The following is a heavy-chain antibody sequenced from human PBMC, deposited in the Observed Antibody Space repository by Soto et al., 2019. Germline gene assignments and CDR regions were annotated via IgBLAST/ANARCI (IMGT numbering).Heavy chain of an antibody. CDR1: GFTFSSYS. Sequence: PGGSLRLSCPPSGFTFSSYSLNWVRQAPGKGLEWISYISSSSSAIYYADTVRGRFTGSRDNAKNSLYLQMNSLRVEDAAVYYCVRQNWDSYFSDFDSWGQGT. D-gene: IGHD2-21*01. V-gene: IGHV3-48*01. J-gene: IGHJ4*02. CDR3: VRQNWDSYFSDFDS. CDR2: ISSSSSAI.